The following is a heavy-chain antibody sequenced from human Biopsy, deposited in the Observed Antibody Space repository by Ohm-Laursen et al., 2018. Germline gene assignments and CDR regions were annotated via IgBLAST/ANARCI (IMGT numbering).Heavy chain of an antibody. CDR2: ISYTGYT. CDR3: ARGSNDFGGLYFPR. Sequence: SQTLSLTCTVSGGSFTGHYWSWIRQPPGQGLESIGHISYTGYTSYNASLKRRVTISVDTSRNHFSLRLSSLTAADTAVYYCARGSNDFGGLYFPRWGQGTLLTVSS. V-gene: IGHV4-59*11. J-gene: IGHJ4*02. D-gene: IGHD4-23*01. CDR1: GGSFTGHY.